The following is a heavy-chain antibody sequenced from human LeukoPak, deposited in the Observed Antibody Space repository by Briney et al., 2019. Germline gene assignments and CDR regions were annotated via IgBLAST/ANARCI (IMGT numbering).Heavy chain of an antibody. CDR2: INHSGST. V-gene: IGHV4-34*01. D-gene: IGHD3-3*01. J-gene: IGHJ5*02. CDR1: GGSFSAYY. CDR3: ARVAVTIFGVVIIPDNWFDP. Sequence: PSETLSLTXAVYGGSFSAYYWSWIRQAPGKGLEWIGEINHSGSTNYNPSLKSRVTISVDTSKNQFSLKLSSVTAADTAVYYCARVAVTIFGVVIIPDNWFDPWGQGTLVTVSS.